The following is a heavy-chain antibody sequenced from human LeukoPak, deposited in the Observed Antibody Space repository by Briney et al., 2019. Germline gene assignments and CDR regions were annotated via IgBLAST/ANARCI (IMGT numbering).Heavy chain of an antibody. V-gene: IGHV1-18*01. J-gene: IGHJ4*02. CDR3: ARDDSSGWYGGNYFDY. Sequence: ASVKVSFKASGYTFTSYGISWVRQAPGQGLEWMGWISAYNGNTNYAQKLQGRVTMTTDTSTSTAYMELRSLRSDDTAVYYCARDDSSGWYGGNYFDYWGQGTLVTVSS. CDR2: ISAYNGNT. D-gene: IGHD6-19*01. CDR1: GYTFTSYG.